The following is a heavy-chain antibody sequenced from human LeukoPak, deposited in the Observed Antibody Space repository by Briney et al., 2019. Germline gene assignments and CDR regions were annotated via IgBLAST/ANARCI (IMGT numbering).Heavy chain of an antibody. D-gene: IGHD1-26*01. Sequence: GGSLRLSCAASGFTFSSYSMNWVRQAPGKGLEWVSSISSSSSYIYYADSVKGRFTISRDNAKNSLYLQMNSLRAEDTAVYYCARDGGSGNYYGLAYYYAMDVWGQGTTVTVSS. CDR3: ARDGGSGNYYGLAYYYAMDV. V-gene: IGHV3-21*01. CDR2: ISSSSSYI. J-gene: IGHJ6*02. CDR1: GFTFSSYS.